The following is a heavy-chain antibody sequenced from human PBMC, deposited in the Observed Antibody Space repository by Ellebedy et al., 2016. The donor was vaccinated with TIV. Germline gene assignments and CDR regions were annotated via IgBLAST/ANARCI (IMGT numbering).Heavy chain of an antibody. Sequence: SETLSLTXTVSGGSISSFYWSWIRQPSGKGLEWIGYIYYSGTTNYNPSLKSRVTISVDTSKNQFSLKLSSVTAADTAVYYCARQGYMDVWGRGTTVTVSS. J-gene: IGHJ6*03. V-gene: IGHV4-59*08. CDR2: IYYSGTT. CDR1: GGSISSFY. CDR3: ARQGYMDV.